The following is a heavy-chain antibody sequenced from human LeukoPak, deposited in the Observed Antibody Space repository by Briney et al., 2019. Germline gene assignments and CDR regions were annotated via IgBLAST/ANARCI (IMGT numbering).Heavy chain of an antibody. CDR1: GGSISSYY. Sequence: SETLSLTCTVSGGSISSYYWSWIRQPPGKGLEGMGHIYYSGSTNYNPSLKSRVTISVDTPKNHFPLKLSSVTAADTAVYYCARATYEAGGSSGWYYFDYWGQGTLVTVSS. CDR2: IYYSGST. J-gene: IGHJ4*02. CDR3: ARATYEAGGSSGWYYFDY. D-gene: IGHD6-19*01. V-gene: IGHV4-59*01.